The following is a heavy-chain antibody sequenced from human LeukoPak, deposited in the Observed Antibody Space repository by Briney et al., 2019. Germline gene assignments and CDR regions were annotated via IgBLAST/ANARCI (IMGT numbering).Heavy chain of an antibody. Sequence: GGSLRLSCAASGFTFRNYWMGWVRQAPGKGPEWVANIKQDGSQKNYVDSVKGRFAISRDNAKSSLYLQMNSLRVEDTAVYYCARVPGGRGSFADYWGQGTLVTVSS. D-gene: IGHD1-26*01. J-gene: IGHJ4*02. CDR1: GFTFRNYW. CDR2: IKQDGSQK. CDR3: ARVPGGRGSFADY. V-gene: IGHV3-7*01.